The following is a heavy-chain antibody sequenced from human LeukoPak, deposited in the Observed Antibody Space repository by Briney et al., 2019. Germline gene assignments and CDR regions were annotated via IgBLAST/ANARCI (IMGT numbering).Heavy chain of an antibody. CDR3: AKAPVAAVRAHFDY. D-gene: IGHD2-21*01. Sequence: PGGSLRLSCAASGFTFSSYGTHWVRQAPGEGLEWVAVISYDGSNKYYADSVKGRFTISRDNSKNTLYLQMNSLRAEDTAVYYCAKAPVAAVRAHFDYWGQGTLVTVSS. J-gene: IGHJ4*02. CDR1: GFTFSSYG. CDR2: ISYDGSNK. V-gene: IGHV3-30*18.